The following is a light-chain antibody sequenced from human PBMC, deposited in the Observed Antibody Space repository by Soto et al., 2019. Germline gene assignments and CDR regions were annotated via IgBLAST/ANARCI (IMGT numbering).Light chain of an antibody. CDR3: QQYGSSLYT. CDR2: GAS. V-gene: IGKV3-20*01. CDR1: QSVSSTS. J-gene: IGKJ2*01. Sequence: EVVLTQSPGTLSLSPGERATLSCWASQSVSSTSLAWYQQKVGQAPRLLIYGASRRATGIPDRFSGSGSGTDFTLTVSRLEPEDFAVYYCQQYGSSLYTFGQGTKVDIK.